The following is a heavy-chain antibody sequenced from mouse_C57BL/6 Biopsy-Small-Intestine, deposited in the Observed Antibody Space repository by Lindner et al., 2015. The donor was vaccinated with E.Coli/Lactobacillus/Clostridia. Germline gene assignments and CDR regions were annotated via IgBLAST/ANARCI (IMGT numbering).Heavy chain of an antibody. V-gene: IGHV1-19*01. Sequence: VQLQESGAELMKPGASVRMSCKASGYTFTDYYVTWVKQSHGRSLEWIGVINPYTGGATYNQKFKGKATLTVDKSSSTAYMEFNSLTSEDSAVYYCARWRPTVVFDYWGQGTTLTVSS. D-gene: IGHD1-1*01. CDR3: ARWRPTVVFDY. CDR2: INPYTGGA. CDR1: GYTFTDYY. J-gene: IGHJ2*01.